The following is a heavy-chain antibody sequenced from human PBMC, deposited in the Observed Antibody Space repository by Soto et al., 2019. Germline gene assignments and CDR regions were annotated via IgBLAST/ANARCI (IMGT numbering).Heavy chain of an antibody. D-gene: IGHD3-22*01. CDR1: GGTFSSYT. CDR3: TRELAYYDSSGYKHYYYGMDV. J-gene: IGHJ6*02. Sequence: GASVKVSCKASGGTFSSYTISWVRQAPGQGLEWMGWINPNSGGTNYAQKFQGWVTMTRDTSISTAYMELSRLRSDDTAVYYCTRELAYYDSSGYKHYYYGMDVWGQGTTVTVSS. V-gene: IGHV1-2*04. CDR2: INPNSGGT.